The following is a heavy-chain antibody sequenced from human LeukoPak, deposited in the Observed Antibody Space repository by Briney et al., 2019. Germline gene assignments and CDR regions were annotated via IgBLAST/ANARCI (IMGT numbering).Heavy chain of an antibody. V-gene: IGHV1-2*02. J-gene: IGHJ4*02. CDR2: INPNSGGT. CDR1: GYTFIGYY. CDR3: AKDQGGYGQFDY. D-gene: IGHD5-12*01. Sequence: ASVKVSCKASGYTFIGYYMHWVRQAPGQGLEWMGWINPNSGGTNYAQRFQGRVTMTRDTSISTAYMELSRLRSDDTAVYYCAKDQGGYGQFDYWGQGTLLTVSS.